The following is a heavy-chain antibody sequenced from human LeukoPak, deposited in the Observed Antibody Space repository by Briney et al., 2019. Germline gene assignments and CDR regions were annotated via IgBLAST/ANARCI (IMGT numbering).Heavy chain of an antibody. J-gene: IGHJ4*02. CDR2: ISSTGGTT. CDR1: GITFSSYG. V-gene: IGHV3-23*01. CDR3: ARAQGNFGSGSYYNPGDY. Sequence: GGSLRLSCAASGITFSSYGMSWVRQAPGKGLEWVSSISSTGGTTYYADSVKGRFTISRDNAKKSLYLQMNNLRAEDTAVYYCARAQGNFGSGSYYNPGDYWGQGTLVTVSS. D-gene: IGHD3-10*01.